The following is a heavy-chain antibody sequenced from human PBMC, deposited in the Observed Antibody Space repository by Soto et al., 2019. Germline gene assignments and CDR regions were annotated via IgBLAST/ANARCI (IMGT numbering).Heavy chain of an antibody. CDR2: IYYSGST. J-gene: IGHJ4*02. CDR1: GGSISSGGDY. D-gene: IGHD1-26*01. CDR3: ARDEGGTTAIGG. Sequence: QVQLQESGPGLVKPSQTLSLTCTVSGGSISSGGDYWSWIRQRPGKGLEWIGYIYYSGSTYHNPSLKGRVTISVDTSKNHFSLKLSSVTAADTAVYYCARDEGGTTAIGGWGQGTLVTVSS. V-gene: IGHV4-31*03.